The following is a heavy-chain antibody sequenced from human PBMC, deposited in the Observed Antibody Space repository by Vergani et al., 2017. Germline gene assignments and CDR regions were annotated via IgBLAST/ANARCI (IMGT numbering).Heavy chain of an antibody. CDR2: IYYRGST. D-gene: IGHD1/OR15-1a*01. CDR3: ARGDNWNKFDY. Sequence: QVQLQESGPGLVKPSETLSLTCTVSGGSISSYYWSWIRQPPVKGLEWIGYIYYRGSTNYNPSLKSRVTISVDTSKNQFSLKLSSVTAADTAVYYCARGDNWNKFDYWGQGTLVTVSS. CDR1: GGSISSYY. J-gene: IGHJ4*02. V-gene: IGHV4-59*01.